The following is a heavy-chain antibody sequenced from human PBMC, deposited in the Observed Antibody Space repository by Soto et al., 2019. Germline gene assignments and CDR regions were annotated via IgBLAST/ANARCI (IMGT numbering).Heavy chain of an antibody. J-gene: IGHJ4*02. CDR1: GGSLNYYF. CDR3: AKTAAGTSSFDY. V-gene: IGHV4-59*08. D-gene: IGHD6-13*01. CDR2: IYSSGST. Sequence: SETLSLTCTVSGGSLNYYFWSWIRLPPGKGLEWIGYIYSSGSTAYNPSLKSRVTISLDTSNNQFSLKLNSVTAADTAVYYCAKTAAGTSSFDYWGQGTLVTVSS.